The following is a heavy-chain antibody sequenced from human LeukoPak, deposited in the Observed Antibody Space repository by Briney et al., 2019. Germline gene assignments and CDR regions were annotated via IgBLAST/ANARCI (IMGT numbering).Heavy chain of an antibody. CDR2: IWYDGSKK. J-gene: IGHJ4*02. V-gene: IGHV3-33*01. D-gene: IGHD3-22*01. CDR3: ARVYDSSAHYYFVY. Sequence: GGSLRLSCAASGFTFGTYGMHWVRQAPGKGLEWVAVIWYDGSKKYYADTVKGRFTISRDNSENTLYLQMNSLRAEDTAVYYCARVYDSSAHYYFVYWGQGTLVTVSS. CDR1: GFTFGTYG.